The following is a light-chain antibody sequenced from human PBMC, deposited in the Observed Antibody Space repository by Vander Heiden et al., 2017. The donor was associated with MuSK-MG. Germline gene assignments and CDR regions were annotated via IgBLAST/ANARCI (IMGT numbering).Light chain of an antibody. V-gene: IGKV1D-13*01. J-gene: IGKJ1*01. CDR3: QQFGNSRWT. CDR1: QGISSA. CDR2: GAS. Sequence: AIQLTQSPSSLSASVGDRVTITCWASQGISSALAWYQQKPGKAPKLLVSGASTFQSGVPSRFSGSGSGTYFTLTISSLQPEDIATYYCQQFGNSRWTFGQGTKVEIK.